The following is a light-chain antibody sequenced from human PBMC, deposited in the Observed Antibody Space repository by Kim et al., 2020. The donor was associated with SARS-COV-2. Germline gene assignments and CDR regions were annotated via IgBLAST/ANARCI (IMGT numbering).Light chain of an antibody. Sequence: SASVGDRVTITCRASQSISSWLAWYQQKPGKAPKLLIYKASSLESEVPSRFSGSGSGTEFTLTISSLQPDDFATYYCQQYNSYPYTFGQGTKLEI. CDR3: QQYNSYPYT. CDR2: KAS. CDR1: QSISSW. V-gene: IGKV1-5*03. J-gene: IGKJ2*01.